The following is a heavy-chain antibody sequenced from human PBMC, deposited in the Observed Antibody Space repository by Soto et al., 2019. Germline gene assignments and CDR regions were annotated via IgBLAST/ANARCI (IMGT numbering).Heavy chain of an antibody. D-gene: IGHD6-19*01. J-gene: IGHJ4*01. Sequence: SETLSLTCTVSSYSISSGFFWGWIRQTPGKAMEWIGSIFHTGSTYYTPSLKSRVTLSVDTSKNQLSLTMTSLTVADTAVYYCARSAGIAVADLFDYWGRGTLVTVSS. CDR3: ARSAGIAVADLFDY. V-gene: IGHV4-38-2*02. CDR1: SYSISSGFF. CDR2: IFHTGST.